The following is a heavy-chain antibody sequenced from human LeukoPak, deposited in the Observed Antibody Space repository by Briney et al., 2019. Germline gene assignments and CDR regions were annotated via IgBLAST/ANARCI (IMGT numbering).Heavy chain of an antibody. CDR1: GYSISSGYY. J-gene: IGHJ4*02. Sequence: SETLSLTCTVSGYSISSGYYWGWIRQPPGKGLEWIGSIYHSGSTYYNPSLKSRVTISVDTSKNQFSLKLSSVTAADTAVYYCARGRFRYFDYWGQGTLVTVSS. V-gene: IGHV4-38-2*02. CDR2: IYHSGST. CDR3: ARGRFRYFDY.